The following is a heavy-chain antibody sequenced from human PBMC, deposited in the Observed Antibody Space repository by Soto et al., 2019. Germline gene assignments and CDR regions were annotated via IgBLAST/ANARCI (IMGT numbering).Heavy chain of an antibody. J-gene: IGHJ3*02. Sequence: EVQLLESGGNWVQPGGSLRLSCGVSGFISDDRVMTWVRQAPGNGLQWVSTIGVRDSATHYADSVKGRFTISRDNSKNTVHLQINSVGVDYPALYLCAREGFTSGKAGGFDIWGQGTMVTVSS. D-gene: IGHD6-19*01. CDR1: GFISDDRV. CDR3: AREGFTSGKAGGFDI. CDR2: IGVRDSAT. V-gene: IGHV3-23*01.